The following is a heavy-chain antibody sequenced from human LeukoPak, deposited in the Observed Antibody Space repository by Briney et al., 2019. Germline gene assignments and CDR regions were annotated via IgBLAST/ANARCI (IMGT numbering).Heavy chain of an antibody. CDR1: GGSISSSSYY. J-gene: IGHJ3*02. D-gene: IGHD4-17*01. CDR2: ISYSGST. V-gene: IGHV4-39*01. Sequence: SETLSLTCTVSGGSISSSSYYCGWIRQPPGKGLEWIGTISYSGSTYYNPSLKSRVTISVDTSKNQFSLKLGSVTAADTAVYYCARRNGDYHAFDIWGQGTMVTVSS. CDR3: ARRNGDYHAFDI.